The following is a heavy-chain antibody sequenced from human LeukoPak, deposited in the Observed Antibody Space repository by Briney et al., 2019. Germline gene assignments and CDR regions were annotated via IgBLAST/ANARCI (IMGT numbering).Heavy chain of an antibody. J-gene: IGHJ4*02. CDR1: GFTFRSYA. D-gene: IGHD4-23*01. V-gene: IGHV3-23*01. Sequence: GGSLRLSCAASGFTFRSYAMGWVRQAPGKGLEWVSAISGSSSSTYYADSVKGRFSISRDNSKNTLYLQMNSLRAEDTAVYYCARRAGGYSHPYDYWGQGTLVTVSS. CDR2: ISGSSSST. CDR3: ARRAGGYSHPYDY.